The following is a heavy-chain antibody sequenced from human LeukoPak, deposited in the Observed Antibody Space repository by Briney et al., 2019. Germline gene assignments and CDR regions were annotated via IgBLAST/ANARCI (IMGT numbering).Heavy chain of an antibody. CDR3: ARELITFGGVITNWFDP. Sequence: GASVKVSCKASGYTFTSYYMHWVRQAPGQGLEWMGIINPSGGSTSYAQKFQGRVTMTRDTSTSTVYMELSSLRSEDTAVYYCARELITFGGVITNWFDPWGQGTLVTVSS. V-gene: IGHV1-46*01. D-gene: IGHD3-16*01. CDR2: INPSGGST. J-gene: IGHJ5*02. CDR1: GYTFTSYY.